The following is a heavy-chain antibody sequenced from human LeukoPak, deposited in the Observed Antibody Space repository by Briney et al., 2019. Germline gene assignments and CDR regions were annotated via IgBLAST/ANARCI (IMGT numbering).Heavy chain of an antibody. CDR2: ITSSSSYI. D-gene: IGHD6-13*01. J-gene: IGHJ4*02. Sequence: GGSLRLSCAASGFSFNSYSMNWVRQAPGRGLEWVSSITSSSSYIYYADSVKGRFTISRDNAKNSLYLQMNSLRAEDTAVYYCARVYSSSWYSGYWGQGTLVTVSS. CDR3: ARVYSSSWYSGY. V-gene: IGHV3-21*01. CDR1: GFSFNSYS.